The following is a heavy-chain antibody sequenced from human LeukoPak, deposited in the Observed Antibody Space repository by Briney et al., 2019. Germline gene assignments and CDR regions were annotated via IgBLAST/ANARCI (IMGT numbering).Heavy chain of an antibody. CDR3: AREMGELPDGDFQH. CDR1: GGTFSSYA. Sequence: GASVKVSCKASGGTFSSYAISWVRQAPGQGLEWMGGIIPTFGTANYAQKFQDRVTITADESTSTAYMELSSLRSEDTAVYYCAREMGELPDGDFQHWGQGTLVTVSS. J-gene: IGHJ1*01. D-gene: IGHD1-26*01. CDR2: IIPTFGTA. V-gene: IGHV1-69*13.